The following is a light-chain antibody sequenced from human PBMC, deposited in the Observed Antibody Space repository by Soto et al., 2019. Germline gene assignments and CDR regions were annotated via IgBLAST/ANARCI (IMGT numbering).Light chain of an antibody. J-gene: IGKJ2*01. CDR3: QQYNNWPPYT. CDR1: QSISSN. V-gene: IGKV3-15*01. Sequence: EIVMTQSPATLSVSPGDIATVSCRASQSISSNLAWYQHKPGQAPRLLIYGASTRATGIPDRFSGSGSGAEFTLTISNLQSEDFAVYYCQQYNNWPPYTFGQGTKLEIK. CDR2: GAS.